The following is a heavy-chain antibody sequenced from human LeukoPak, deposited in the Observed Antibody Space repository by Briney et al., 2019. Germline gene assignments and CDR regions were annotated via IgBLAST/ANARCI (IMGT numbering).Heavy chain of an antibody. V-gene: IGHV3-23*01. Sequence: GALRLSCAASGFTFSNYALMWVRQAPGKRLEWVSSITGSGDGTYYADSVRGRFTISRDNSENTLYLQLNSLRAEDTAVYFCVKGFVHPTYYFDYWGQGTLVTVSS. CDR3: VKGFVHPTYYFDY. D-gene: IGHD3-10*01. J-gene: IGHJ4*02. CDR2: ITGSGDGT. CDR1: GFTFSNYA.